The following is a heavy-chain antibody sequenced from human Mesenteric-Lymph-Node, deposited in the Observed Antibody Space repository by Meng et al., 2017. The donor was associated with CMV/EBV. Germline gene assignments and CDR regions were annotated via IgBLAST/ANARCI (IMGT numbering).Heavy chain of an antibody. CDR1: GFTFSDYY. J-gene: IGHJ5*02. CDR3: ARQNSNYDQ. D-gene: IGHD4-11*01. Sequence: GESLKISCAASGFTFSDYYMSWIRQAPGKGPEWVSYINSRGSTIYYADSVRGRFTIARDNSKSTLYLQMNSLRLEDTAVYYCARQNSNYDQWGQGTLVTVSS. V-gene: IGHV3-11*04. CDR2: INSRGSTI.